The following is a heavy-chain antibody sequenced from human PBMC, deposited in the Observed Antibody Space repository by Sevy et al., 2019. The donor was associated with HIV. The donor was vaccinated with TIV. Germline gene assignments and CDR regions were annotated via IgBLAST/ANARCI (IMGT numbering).Heavy chain of an antibody. J-gene: IGHJ4*02. CDR2: IKQDASKK. D-gene: IGHD3-16*01. V-gene: IGHV3-7*01. Sequence: GGSLRLSCVASGLIFSSHWMTWVRQAPGKGLEWVATIKQDASKKYYVDSVKGRFTISRDNAKNSVYLQMSSLRVEDTAMYFCSSDYVWGQGTLVTVSS. CDR3: SSDYV. CDR1: GLIFSSHW.